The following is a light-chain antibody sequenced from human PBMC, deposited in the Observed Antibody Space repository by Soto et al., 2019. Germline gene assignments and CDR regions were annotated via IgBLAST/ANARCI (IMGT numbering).Light chain of an antibody. V-gene: IGKV1-12*01. J-gene: IGKJ1*01. Sequence: DNQMTQSPSPVSASVGDRVTITCRATQDISSWLAWYQQKPGKAPKLLIHAASSLESGVPSRFSGSGSGTDFTLTISSLQPEDFAVYYCQQAKTFPRTFGQGTKVEIK. CDR2: AAS. CDR3: QQAKTFPRT. CDR1: QDISSW.